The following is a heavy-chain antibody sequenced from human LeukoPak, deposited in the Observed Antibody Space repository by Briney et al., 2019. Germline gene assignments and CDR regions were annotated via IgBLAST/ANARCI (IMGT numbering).Heavy chain of an antibody. D-gene: IGHD3-22*01. CDR3: ARGKGSPYYVAAFDV. CDR2: LYYRGST. V-gene: IGHV4-59*11. J-gene: IGHJ3*01. Sequence: SETLSLTCSVSCVPFTSHYWSGLRQPPENGREGIGYLYYRGSTTYNPSLKSRVTISVDTSRNQFSLRLSSVAAADPAVYYCARGKGSPYYVAAFDVWGQGTMVTVSS. CDR1: CVPFTSHY.